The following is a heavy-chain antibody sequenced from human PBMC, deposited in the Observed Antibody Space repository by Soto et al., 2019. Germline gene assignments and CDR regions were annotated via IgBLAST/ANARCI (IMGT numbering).Heavy chain of an antibody. CDR2: IYYSGST. J-gene: IGHJ5*02. D-gene: IGHD3-10*01. Sequence: TVSGGSISSGDYYWSWIRQPPGKGLEWIGYIYYSGSTYYNPSLKSRVTISVDTSKNQFSLKLSSVTAADTAVYYCAREGYYGSGSPLNWFDPWGQGTLVTVSS. CDR3: AREGYYGSGSPLNWFDP. V-gene: IGHV4-30-4*01. CDR1: GGSISSGDYY.